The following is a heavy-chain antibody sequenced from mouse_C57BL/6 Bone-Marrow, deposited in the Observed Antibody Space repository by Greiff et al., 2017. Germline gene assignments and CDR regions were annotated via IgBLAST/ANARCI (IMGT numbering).Heavy chain of an antibody. V-gene: IGHV7-3*01. Sequence: EVQLQESGGGLVQPGGSLSLSCAASGFTFTDYYMSWVRQPPGKALEWLGFIRNKANGYTTEYSASVKGRFTISRDNSQSILYLQMNALRAEDSATYYCARWGSFYYGNYDAMDYWGQGTSVTVSS. CDR1: GFTFTDYY. D-gene: IGHD2-1*01. CDR2: IRNKANGYTT. CDR3: ARWGSFYYGNYDAMDY. J-gene: IGHJ4*01.